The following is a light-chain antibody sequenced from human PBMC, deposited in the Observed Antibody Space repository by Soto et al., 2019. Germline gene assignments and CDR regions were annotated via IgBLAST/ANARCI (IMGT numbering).Light chain of an antibody. Sequence: DIQLTQSPSFLSASVGDRVTITCRASQGISSSLAWYQQEPGKAPKLLIHTASTLQSGVPSRFSGSGSGTEVTLTISSLQPEDFATYSCQHRNSYPITFGQGTRLEIK. CDR3: QHRNSYPIT. V-gene: IGKV1-9*01. CDR2: TAS. CDR1: QGISSS. J-gene: IGKJ5*01.